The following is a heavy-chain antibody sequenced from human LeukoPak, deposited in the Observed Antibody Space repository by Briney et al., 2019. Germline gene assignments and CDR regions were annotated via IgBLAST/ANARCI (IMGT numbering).Heavy chain of an antibody. Sequence: GGSLRLSCAASGFTFSSYGIHWVRQAPGKGLEWVAVISYDGSNKYYADSVKGRFTISRDNSKNTLYLQMNSLRTEDTAVYYCAKDGSSDEYSGGFDYWGQGTLVTVSS. CDR2: ISYDGSNK. D-gene: IGHD6-19*01. CDR3: AKDGSSDEYSGGFDY. CDR1: GFTFSSYG. J-gene: IGHJ4*02. V-gene: IGHV3-30*18.